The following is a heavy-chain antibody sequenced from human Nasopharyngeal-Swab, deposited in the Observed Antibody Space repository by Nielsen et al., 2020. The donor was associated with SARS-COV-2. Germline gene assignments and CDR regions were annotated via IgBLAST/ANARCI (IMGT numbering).Heavy chain of an antibody. CDR2: INPNSGGT. J-gene: IGHJ4*02. CDR1: GYTFTGYY. D-gene: IGHD3-22*01. Sequence: ASVKVSCKASGYTFTGYYMHWVRQAPGQGLEWMGWINPNSGGTNYAQKFQGWVTMTRDTSISTAYMELSRLRSDDTVVYYCARQSDSSGYYHPFDYWGQGTLVTVSS. CDR3: ARQSDSSGYYHPFDY. V-gene: IGHV1-2*04.